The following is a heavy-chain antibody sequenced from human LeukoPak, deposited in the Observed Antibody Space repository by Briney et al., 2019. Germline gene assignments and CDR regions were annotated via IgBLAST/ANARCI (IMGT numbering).Heavy chain of an antibody. Sequence: SETLSLTCTVSGGSVTKYYWHWIRQAPGKGLEWIGFIFHTGITNYNPSLMSRVTISVDTSKNQFSLKLTSVTAADTAVYFCARDLFPINWFESWGQGTLVTVSS. D-gene: IGHD2-2*02. CDR1: GGSVTKYY. J-gene: IGHJ5*01. CDR2: IFHTGIT. CDR3: ARDLFPINWFES. V-gene: IGHV4-59*02.